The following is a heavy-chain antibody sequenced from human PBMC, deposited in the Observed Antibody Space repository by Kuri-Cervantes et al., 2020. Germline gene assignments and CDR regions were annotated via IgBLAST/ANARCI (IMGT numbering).Heavy chain of an antibody. D-gene: IGHD2-8*02. CDR3: ARLGGVLGWFDP. CDR2: IYPGDSDT. J-gene: IGHJ5*02. Sequence: GESLKISRKGSGYSFTSYWVGWVRQMPGKGLEWMGIIYPGDSDTRYSPSFQGQVTISADKSISTAYLQWSRLKAADTDIYYFARLGGVLGWFDPWGQGTLVTVSS. V-gene: IGHV5-51*01. CDR1: GYSFTSYW.